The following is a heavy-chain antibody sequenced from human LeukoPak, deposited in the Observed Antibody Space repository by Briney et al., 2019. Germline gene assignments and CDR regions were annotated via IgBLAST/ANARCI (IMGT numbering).Heavy chain of an antibody. CDR1: GFTFSNFW. V-gene: IGHV3-30*02. CDR2: IQFDGDNK. D-gene: IGHD1-26*01. CDR3: AKRWDTTWCYFDF. J-gene: IGHJ4*02. Sequence: GGSLRLSCAASGFTFSNFWMSWVRQAPGKGLEWVAFIQFDGDNKYYADSVKGRFTISRDNSQNTLYLQMNSLTVEDTAVYYCAKRWDTTWCYFDFWGQGTLVSVSS.